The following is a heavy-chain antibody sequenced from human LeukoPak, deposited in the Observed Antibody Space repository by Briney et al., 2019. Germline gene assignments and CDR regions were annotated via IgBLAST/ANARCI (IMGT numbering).Heavy chain of an antibody. J-gene: IGHJ4*02. Sequence: PSETLSLTCTVSGGSVRSYYWSWIRQPPGEGLEWIAYIHNTGSTNYNPSLKSRVTISLDTSKNQFSLKLSSVTAADTAVYYCAGLDHYDFWSGLYFDYWGQGTLVTVSS. V-gene: IGHV4-59*08. CDR3: AGLDHYDFWSGLYFDY. CDR1: GGSVRSYY. CDR2: IHNTGST. D-gene: IGHD3-3*01.